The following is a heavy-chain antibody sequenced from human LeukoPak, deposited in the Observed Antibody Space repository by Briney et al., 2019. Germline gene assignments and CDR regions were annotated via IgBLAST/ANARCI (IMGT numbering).Heavy chain of an antibody. Sequence: ASVKVSCKASGYTFTSYGISWVRQAPGQGLEWMGWISAYNGNTNYARKLQGRVTMTTDTSTSTAYMERRSLRSDDTAVYYCARDLGMQQWLDIFDYWGQGTLVTVSS. CDR1: GYTFTSYG. CDR3: ARDLGMQQWLDIFDY. J-gene: IGHJ4*02. CDR2: ISAYNGNT. V-gene: IGHV1-18*01. D-gene: IGHD6-19*01.